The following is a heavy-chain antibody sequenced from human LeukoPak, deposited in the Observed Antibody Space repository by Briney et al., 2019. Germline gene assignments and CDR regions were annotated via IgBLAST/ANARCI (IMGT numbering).Heavy chain of an antibody. J-gene: IGHJ4*02. CDR2: ISSSSSYT. V-gene: IGHV3-11*06. CDR1: GFTFSDYY. Sequence: GGSLRLSCAASGFTFSDYYLSWIRQAPGKGLECASYISSSSSYTNYADSVKGRFTISRDNAKNSLYLQMNSLRAEDTAVYYCARFHSSGYPYFDCWGQGTLVTVSS. CDR3: ARFHSSGYPYFDC. D-gene: IGHD3-22*01.